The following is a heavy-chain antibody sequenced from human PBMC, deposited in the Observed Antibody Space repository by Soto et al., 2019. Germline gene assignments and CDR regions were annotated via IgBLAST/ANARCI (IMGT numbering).Heavy chain of an antibody. V-gene: IGHV3-23*01. J-gene: IGHJ6*02. CDR1: GFTFSSYA. CDR3: AKSPGAGLIVVVNTNYYYYGMDV. D-gene: IGHD3-22*01. CDR2: ISGSGGST. Sequence: GGSLRLSCAASGFTFSSYAMSWVRQAPGKGLEWVSAISGSGGSTYYADSVKGRFTISRDNSKNTLYLQMNSLRAEDTAVYYCAKSPGAGLIVVVNTNYYYYGMDVWGQGTTVTVSS.